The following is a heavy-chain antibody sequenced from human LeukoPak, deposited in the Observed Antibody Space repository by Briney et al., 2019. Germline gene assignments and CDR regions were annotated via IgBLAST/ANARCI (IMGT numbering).Heavy chain of an antibody. CDR1: GISFASYW. Sequence: GSLRPSCAASGISFASYWVTWVRQAPGKGLEWVANIGQDGTETVYVGSVKGRFTISRDNARKLLFLQMNSLRADDTAVYYCAIPSSYDGSRYYHAYWGQGTLVSVSS. CDR2: IGQDGTET. CDR3: AIPSSYDGSRYYHAY. J-gene: IGHJ4*02. V-gene: IGHV3-7*01. D-gene: IGHD3-22*01.